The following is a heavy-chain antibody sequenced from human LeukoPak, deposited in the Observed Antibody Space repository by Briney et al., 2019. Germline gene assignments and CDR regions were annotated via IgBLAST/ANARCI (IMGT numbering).Heavy chain of an antibody. V-gene: IGHV1-46*01. CDR3: ARGRRLTGYYDFDY. CDR1: GGTFSSYA. J-gene: IGHJ4*02. CDR2: INPSGGST. Sequence: ASVKVSCKASGGTFSSYAISWVRQAPGQGLEWMGIINPSGGSTSYAQKFQGRVTMTRDMSTSTVYMELSSLRSEDTAVYYCARGRRLTGYYDFDYWGQGTQVTVSS. D-gene: IGHD3-9*01.